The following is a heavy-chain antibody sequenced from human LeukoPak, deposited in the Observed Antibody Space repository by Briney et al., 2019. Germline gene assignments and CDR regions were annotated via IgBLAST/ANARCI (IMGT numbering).Heavy chain of an antibody. V-gene: IGHV4-59*12. CDR2: IFYNEGT. J-gene: IGHJ6*03. D-gene: IGHD6-19*01. Sequence: PSETLSLTCTVSSGSFRTYYWSWIRQPPGKGLEWIGYIFYNEGTSYNPSLKSRVTISVDTSKNQFSLKLTSVTAADTAVYYCARDREGTSVWPRRNYYYMDVWGKGTTVTISS. CDR3: ARDREGTSVWPRRNYYYMDV. CDR1: SGSFRTYY.